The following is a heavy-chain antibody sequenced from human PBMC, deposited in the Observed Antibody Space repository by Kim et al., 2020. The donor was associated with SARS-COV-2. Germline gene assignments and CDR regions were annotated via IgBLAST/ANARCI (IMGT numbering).Heavy chain of an antibody. J-gene: IGHJ5*02. D-gene: IGHD3-9*01. Sequence: SETLSLTCTVSGGSISSGDYYWSWIRQPPGKGLEWIGYIYYSGSTYYNPSLKIRVTISVDTSKNQFSLKLSSVTAADTTVYYCARGYDILTGYYFFDPWGQGTLVTVSS. CDR3: ARGYDILTGYYFFDP. CDR1: GGSISSGDYY. V-gene: IGHV4-30-4*01. CDR2: IYYSGST.